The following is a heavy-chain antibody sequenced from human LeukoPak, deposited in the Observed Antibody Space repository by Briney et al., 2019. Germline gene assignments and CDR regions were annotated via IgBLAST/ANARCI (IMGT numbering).Heavy chain of an antibody. Sequence: GGSLRLSCAASGFTFNSYAMNWVRQAPGKGLEWVSAISGSGGSTYYVDSVRGRFTISRDNPKNTLYLQMNGLRAEDTAVYYCAKDRRSSDWSPDCWGQGTLVTVSS. J-gene: IGHJ4*02. V-gene: IGHV3-23*01. CDR1: GFTFNSYA. CDR2: ISGSGGST. CDR3: AKDRRSSDWSPDC. D-gene: IGHD6-19*01.